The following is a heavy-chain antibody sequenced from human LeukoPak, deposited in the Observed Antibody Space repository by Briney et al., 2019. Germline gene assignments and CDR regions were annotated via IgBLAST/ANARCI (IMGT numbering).Heavy chain of an antibody. V-gene: IGHV1-2*02. J-gene: IGHJ4*02. Sequence: GVSVKVSCKASGYTFTGYYMHWVRQAPGQGLEWMGWINPNSGGTNYAQKFQGRVTMTRDTSISTAYMELSRLRSDDTAVYYCARDLFDYYDSSGYLNYWGQGTLVTVSS. CDR1: GYTFTGYY. CDR3: ARDLFDYYDSSGYLNY. CDR2: INPNSGGT. D-gene: IGHD3-22*01.